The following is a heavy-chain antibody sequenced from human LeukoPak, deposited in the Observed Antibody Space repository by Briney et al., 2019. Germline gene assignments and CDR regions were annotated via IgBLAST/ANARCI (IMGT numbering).Heavy chain of an antibody. J-gene: IGHJ4*02. D-gene: IGHD5-18*01. CDR3: ARAKIGYSYLIDY. V-gene: IGHV3-66*01. Sequence: GGSLRLSCAASGFTFSSYSMNWVRQAPGKGLEWVSVIYSDGNTYYADSVKGRFTISRDNSKNTLYLQMNSLRAEDTAVYYCARAKIGYSYLIDYWGQGTLVTVSS. CDR1: GFTFSSYS. CDR2: IYSDGNT.